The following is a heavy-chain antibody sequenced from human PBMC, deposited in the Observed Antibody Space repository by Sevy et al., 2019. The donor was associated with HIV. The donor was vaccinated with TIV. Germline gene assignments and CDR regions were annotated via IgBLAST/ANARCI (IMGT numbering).Heavy chain of an antibody. CDR2: INSDGSST. CDR1: GFTFSSYW. V-gene: IGHV3-74*01. CDR3: AGRALLGYCSSTSCYNDAFDI. J-gene: IGHJ3*02. D-gene: IGHD2-2*02. Sequence: GGSLRLSCAASGFTFSSYWMHWVRQAPGKGLVWVSRINSDGSSTSYADSVKGRFTISRDNAKNTLYLQMNSLRAEDTAVYYCAGRALLGYCSSTSCYNDAFDIWGQGTMVTVSS.